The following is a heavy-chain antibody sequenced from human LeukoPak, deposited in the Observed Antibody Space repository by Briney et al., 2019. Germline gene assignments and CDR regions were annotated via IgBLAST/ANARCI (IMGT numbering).Heavy chain of an antibody. CDR3: ARIQYYYYGMDV. CDR1: GGSISRYY. CDR2: IYYSGST. Sequence: LGTLSLTRTGSGGSISRYYWSWIRQPPSKGLDWIEYIYYSGSTNYNPSLKSRVTIAVDTSKNQFSLKLSSVTAADTAVYYCARIQYYYYGMDVWGQGTTVTVSS. V-gene: IGHV4-59*08. J-gene: IGHJ6*02.